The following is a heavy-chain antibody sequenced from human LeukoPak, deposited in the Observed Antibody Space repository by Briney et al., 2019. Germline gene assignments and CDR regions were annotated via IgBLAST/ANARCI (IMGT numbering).Heavy chain of an antibody. D-gene: IGHD6-6*01. Sequence: SVKVSCKASGGTFSSYAISWVRQAPGQGLEWMGRIIPILGIANYAQKFQGRVTITADKSTSTAYMELSSLRSEDTAVYYCARDESIAALYYFDYWGQGTLVTVSS. V-gene: IGHV1-69*04. CDR1: GGTFSSYA. CDR3: ARDESIAALYYFDY. J-gene: IGHJ4*02. CDR2: IIPILGIA.